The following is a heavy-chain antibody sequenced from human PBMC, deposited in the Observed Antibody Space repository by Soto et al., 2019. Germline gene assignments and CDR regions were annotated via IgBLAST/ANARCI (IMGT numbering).Heavy chain of an antibody. V-gene: IGHV1-69*13. CDR1: GGTFTHYA. J-gene: IGHJ6*02. CDR3: ARERSVGYCITTTCPKPFYYYAMDV. D-gene: IGHD2-2*01. CDR2: IIPVFGTP. Sequence: SEKVSCKASGGTFTHYAFSWVPQAPGHGLEWMGGIIPVFGTPDYAQKFQGRVTITADESTRTASMELSSLRADDTAVYYCARERSVGYCITTTCPKPFYYYAMDVWGQGTTVTVSS.